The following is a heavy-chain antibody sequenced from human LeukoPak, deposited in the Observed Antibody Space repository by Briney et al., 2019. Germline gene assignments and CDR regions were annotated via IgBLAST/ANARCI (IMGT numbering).Heavy chain of an antibody. CDR3: ARGYCSGGSCYITDAFDI. J-gene: IGHJ3*02. CDR2: IYYSGST. D-gene: IGHD2-15*01. CDR1: GGSISSYY. Sequence: SETLSLTCTVSGGSISSYYWSWIRQPPGKGLEWIGYIYYSGSTNYNPSLKSRVTISVDTSKNQFSLKLSSVTAADTAVYYCARGYCSGGSCYITDAFDIWGQGTMVTVSS. V-gene: IGHV4-59*01.